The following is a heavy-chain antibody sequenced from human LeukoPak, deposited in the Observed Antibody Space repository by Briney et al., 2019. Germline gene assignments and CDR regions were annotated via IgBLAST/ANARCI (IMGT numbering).Heavy chain of an antibody. CDR2: IIPLFGSP. V-gene: IGHV1-69*05. CDR1: GGSFSNYA. CDR3: ARGERHIPIYY. D-gene: IGHD2-21*01. Sequence: SVKASCKASGGSFSNYAISWVRQAPGQGLEWMGGIIPLFGSPTYAQKFQGRVTITTDESTTTSYMELSSLRSDDTAVFYCARGERHIPIYYWGQGTLVTVSP. J-gene: IGHJ4*02.